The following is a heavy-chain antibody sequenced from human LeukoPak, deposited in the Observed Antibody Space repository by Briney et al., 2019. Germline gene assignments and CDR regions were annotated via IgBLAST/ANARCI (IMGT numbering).Heavy chain of an antibody. V-gene: IGHV3-74*03. CDR2: INTDGSIT. CDR3: ASLGTLVP. J-gene: IGHJ5*02. CDR1: GFTFSSYG. D-gene: IGHD3-9*01. Sequence: QSGRSLRLSCAASGFTFSSYGMHWVRQAPGKGLVWVPRINTDGSITTYADSVKGRFTISRDNAKNTLYLQMNSLRDEDTAVYYCASLGTLVPWGQGTLVTVSS.